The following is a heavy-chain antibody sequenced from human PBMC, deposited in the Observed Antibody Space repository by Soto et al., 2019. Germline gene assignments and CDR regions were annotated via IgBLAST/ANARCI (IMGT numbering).Heavy chain of an antibody. CDR1: GGSISTVGHY. CDR2: IYHTGST. CDR3: ARATGTLRSRNCDY. V-gene: IGHV4-31*03. J-gene: IGHJ4*02. Sequence: LSLTCSVSGGSISTVGHYWTWIRQPPGKGLAWIGSIYHTGSTYYSKSLRSRLTMSVDTSKSQFSLRLSSVTAADTAVYYCARATGTLRSRNCDYWGQGSLVTVSS. D-gene: IGHD1-1*01.